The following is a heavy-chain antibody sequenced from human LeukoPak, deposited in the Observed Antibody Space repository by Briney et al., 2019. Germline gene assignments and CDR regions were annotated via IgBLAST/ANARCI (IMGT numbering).Heavy chain of an antibody. V-gene: IGHV3-30*04. CDR1: GFTFSNYA. CDR2: ISYDGSNK. CDR3: ATTGSGSYYDY. Sequence: GGSLRLSCAASGFTFSNYAIHWVRQAPGKGLEWVAVISYDGSNKYYADSVKGRFTISRDNAKNTLFLQMNSLRAEDTAVYYCATTGSGSYYDYWGQGTLVTVSS. J-gene: IGHJ4*02. D-gene: IGHD1-26*01.